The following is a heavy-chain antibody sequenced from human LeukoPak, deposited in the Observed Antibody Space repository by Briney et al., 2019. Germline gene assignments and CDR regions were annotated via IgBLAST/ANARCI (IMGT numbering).Heavy chain of an antibody. D-gene: IGHD5-12*01. Sequence: GASVKVSCKASGYTFTSYYMHWVRQAPGQGLEWMGIINPSGGSTSYAQKFQGRVTMTRDTSISTAYMELSRLRSDDTAVYYCARYSGYPNYYFDYWGQGTLVTVSS. V-gene: IGHV1-46*01. CDR3: ARYSGYPNYYFDY. CDR1: GYTFTSYY. CDR2: INPSGGST. J-gene: IGHJ4*02.